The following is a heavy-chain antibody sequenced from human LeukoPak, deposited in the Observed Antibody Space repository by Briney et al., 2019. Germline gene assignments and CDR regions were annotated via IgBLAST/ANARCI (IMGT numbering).Heavy chain of an antibody. V-gene: IGHV3-48*04. D-gene: IGHD3-10*02. Sequence: GGSLRLSCAASGFTFSSYWMNWVRQAPGKGLEWVSYISSSGSAIYYADSVKGRFTISRDNAKNSLYLQMNSLRAEDTAVYYCAELGITMIGGVWGKGTTVTISS. CDR1: GFTFSSYW. CDR3: AELGITMIGGV. J-gene: IGHJ6*04. CDR2: ISSSGSAI.